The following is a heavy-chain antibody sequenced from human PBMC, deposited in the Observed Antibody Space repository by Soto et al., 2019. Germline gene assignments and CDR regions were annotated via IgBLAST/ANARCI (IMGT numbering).Heavy chain of an antibody. CDR2: ISAYNGNT. D-gene: IGHD6-13*01. V-gene: IGHV1-18*01. J-gene: IGHJ5*02. CDR1: RYTFDSYG. CDR3: ERDVASAGTTWFDR. Sequence: GASVKVSCKASRYTFDSYGVSWVRQAPGQGLEWMGLISAYNGNTNYTQKFQGRVTMTTDTSTNTAYMDLRSLRSEDTAVYYCERDVASAGTTWFDRWGQGTLVTVSS.